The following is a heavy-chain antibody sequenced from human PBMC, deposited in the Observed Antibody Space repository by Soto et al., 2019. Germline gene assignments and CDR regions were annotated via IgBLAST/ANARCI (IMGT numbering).Heavy chain of an antibody. Sequence: EEQLLESGGGLVQPGGSLRLSCAATGFKFGSYAMGWVRQAPGKGLEWVSGVSGSGGSPYYADSVKGRLTISKDKSKNTLYLDLNNLRSEDTAVYFCVKGKESGYRGAFDSWGQGTLVTVSS. CDR2: VSGSGGSP. D-gene: IGHD5-18*01. J-gene: IGHJ4*02. CDR3: VKGKESGYRGAFDS. V-gene: IGHV3-23*01. CDR1: GFKFGSYA.